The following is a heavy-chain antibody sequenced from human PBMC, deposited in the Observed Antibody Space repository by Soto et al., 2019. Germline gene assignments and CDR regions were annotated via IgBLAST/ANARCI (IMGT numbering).Heavy chain of an antibody. CDR3: ARVGNDYGDFDF. V-gene: IGHV3-48*02. J-gene: IGHJ4*01. D-gene: IGHD4-17*01. Sequence: EVQLVESGGGVVQPGGSLRLSCAASGFTFSSYTMNWVRQAPGKGLEWVSYISSSSSTIYYADSVKGRFTISRDNAKKSLYLQMMSLRDEDTAVYFCARVGNDYGDFDFWGQGTMVTVSS. CDR1: GFTFSSYT. CDR2: ISSSSSTI.